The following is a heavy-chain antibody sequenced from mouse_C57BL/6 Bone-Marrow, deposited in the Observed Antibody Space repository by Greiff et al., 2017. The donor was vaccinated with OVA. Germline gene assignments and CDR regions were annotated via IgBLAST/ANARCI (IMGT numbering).Heavy chain of an antibody. D-gene: IGHD3-3*01. CDR1: GYTFTGYW. CDR2: FLPGSGST. J-gene: IGHJ2*01. Sequence: QVQLQQSGAELMQPGASVKLSCKATGYTFTGYWIEWVKQRPGHGLEWIGEFLPGSGSTNYNEKFKGKATFTADTSSNTAYVQHSSLTTEDSAIYYCARTPQPRAFDYWGQGTTLTVSS. CDR3: ARTPQPRAFDY. V-gene: IGHV1-9*01.